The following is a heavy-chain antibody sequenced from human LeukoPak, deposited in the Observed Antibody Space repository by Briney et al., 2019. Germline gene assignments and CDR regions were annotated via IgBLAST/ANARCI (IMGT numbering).Heavy chain of an antibody. V-gene: IGHV3-21*01. CDR1: GFTFSSYS. CDR2: ISSSSSYI. D-gene: IGHD3-3*01. Sequence: GGSLRLSCAASGFTFSSYSMNWVRQAPGKGLEWVSSISSSSSYIYYADSVKGRFTISRDNAKNSLYLQMNSLRAEDTAVYYCARGRITIFGVVITFDYWGQGTPVTVSS. CDR3: ARGRITIFGVVITFDY. J-gene: IGHJ4*02.